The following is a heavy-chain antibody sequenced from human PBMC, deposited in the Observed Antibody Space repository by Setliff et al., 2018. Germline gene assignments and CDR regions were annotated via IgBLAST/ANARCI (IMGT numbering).Heavy chain of an antibody. CDR3: ARGLLWFGEPQLDY. CDR2: IIPIFGTA. Sequence: SVKVSCKASGGTFSSYAIGWVRQAPGQGLEWMGGIIPIFGTANYAQKFQGRVTITADESTSTAYMELSSLRSEDTAVYYCARGLLWFGEPQLDYWGQGTLVTVSS. CDR1: GGTFSSYA. D-gene: IGHD3-10*01. V-gene: IGHV1-69*13. J-gene: IGHJ4*02.